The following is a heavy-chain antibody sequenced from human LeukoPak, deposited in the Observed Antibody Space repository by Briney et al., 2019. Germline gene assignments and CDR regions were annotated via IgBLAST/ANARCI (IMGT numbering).Heavy chain of an antibody. CDR2: MHYTGRT. J-gene: IGHJ3*02. Sequence: PSETLSLTCAVSGGSINSGGYFWNWIRQPPGKGLEWIGYMHYTGRTNYNPSLKSRVTISVDTSKNQFSLKLTSVTAADTAVYYCARDPLLGFCSSDSCTSDDFDIWGQGTMVTVSS. CDR3: ARDPLLGFCSSDSCTSDDFDI. V-gene: IGHV4-30-4*07. D-gene: IGHD2-2*01. CDR1: GGSINSGGYF.